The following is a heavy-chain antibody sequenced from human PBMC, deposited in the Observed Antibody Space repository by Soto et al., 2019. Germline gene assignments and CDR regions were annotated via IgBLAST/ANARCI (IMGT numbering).Heavy chain of an antibody. J-gene: IGHJ4*03. CDR1: GVTFSTSG. CDR2: SIPFIGTP. V-gene: IGHV1-69*06. D-gene: IGHD2-21*01. Sequence: QVQLVQSGDEVKKPGSSLKVSCKTSGVTFSTSGISWVRQGPGQGLEWMGGSIPFIGTPKYARKIQGRVSITADNYATSTYLELSGPSSGDTAIYYCARVSPSSCGCGNCYRLDSYFDSWGQGPQVVVSS. CDR3: ARVSPSSCGCGNCYRLDSYFDS.